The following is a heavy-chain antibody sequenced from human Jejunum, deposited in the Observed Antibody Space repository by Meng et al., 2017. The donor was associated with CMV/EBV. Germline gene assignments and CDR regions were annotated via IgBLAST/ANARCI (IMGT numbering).Heavy chain of an antibody. V-gene: IGHV4-38-2*01. CDR2: VFHSGAT. J-gene: IGHJ4*02. D-gene: IGHD6-13*01. CDR3: ARSRSSTQYRDF. CDR1: GFSITSGYY. Sequence: VSGFSITSGYYWDWIRQAPGKGLEWIGYVFHSGATYYNPSLTSRVTISVDTSRNQFALNVTSVTAADTAIYYCARSRSSTQYRDFWGQGVLVTVSS.